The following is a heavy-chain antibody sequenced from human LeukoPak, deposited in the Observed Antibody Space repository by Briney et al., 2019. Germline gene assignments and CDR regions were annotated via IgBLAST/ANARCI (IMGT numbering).Heavy chain of an antibody. D-gene: IGHD1-26*01. V-gene: IGHV3-9*01. J-gene: IGHJ3*02. CDR1: GFTFDDYA. Sequence: GGSLRLSCAAPGFTFDDYAMHWVRQAPGKGLEWVSGISWNSGSIGYADSVKGRFTISRDNAKNSLYLQMNSLRAEDTALYYCAKGLAGATDDAFDIWGQGTMVTVSS. CDR2: ISWNSGSI. CDR3: AKGLAGATDDAFDI.